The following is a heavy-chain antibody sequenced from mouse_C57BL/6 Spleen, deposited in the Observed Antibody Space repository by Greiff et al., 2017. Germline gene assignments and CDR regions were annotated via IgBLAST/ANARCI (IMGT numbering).Heavy chain of an antibody. D-gene: IGHD1-1*01. CDR1: GYTFTSYW. V-gene: IGHV1-7*01. J-gene: IGHJ4*01. CDR3: ARAYYGSSSYAMDY. Sequence: VQVVESGAELAKPGASVKLSCKASGYTFTSYWMHWVKQRPGQGLEWIGYINPSSGYTKYNQKFKDKATLTADKSSSTAYMQLSSLTYEDSAVYCCARAYYGSSSYAMDYWGQGTSVTVSS. CDR2: INPSSGYT.